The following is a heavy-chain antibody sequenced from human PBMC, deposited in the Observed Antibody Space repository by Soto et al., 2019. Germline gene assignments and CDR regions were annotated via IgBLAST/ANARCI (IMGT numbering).Heavy chain of an antibody. CDR2: IYPGDSDS. Sequence: EVQLVQSGAEVKKPGESLKISCKGSGYSFTSYWIGWVRQMPGKGLEWMGIIYPGDSDSRYSPSFQGQVTISADKSMNIAYLQWSSLRASHTSLYYCTRFYILATNTNAFDVSGQGTMVTVSS. CDR1: GYSFTSYW. D-gene: IGHD2-8*01. V-gene: IGHV5-51*03. CDR3: TRFYILATNTNAFDV. J-gene: IGHJ3*01.